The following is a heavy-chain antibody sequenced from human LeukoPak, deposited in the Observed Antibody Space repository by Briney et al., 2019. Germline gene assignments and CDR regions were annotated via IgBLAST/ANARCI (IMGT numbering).Heavy chain of an antibody. CDR2: ISYDGSNK. D-gene: IGHD1-26*01. CDR3: ARDQVGATNNWFDP. J-gene: IGHJ5*02. CDR1: EFTFSSYA. V-gene: IGHV3-30*04. Sequence: GGSLRLSCAASEFTFSSYAMHWVRQAPGKGLEWVAVISYDGSNKYYADSVKGRFTISRDNSKNTLYLQMNSLRAEDTAVYYCARDQVGATNNWFDPWGQGTLVTVSS.